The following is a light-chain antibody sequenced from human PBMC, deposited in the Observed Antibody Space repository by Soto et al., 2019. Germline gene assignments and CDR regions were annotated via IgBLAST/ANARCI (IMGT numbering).Light chain of an antibody. CDR3: HQYNNWPRT. J-gene: IGKJ1*01. CDR2: GAS. CDR1: QSVSSN. V-gene: IGKV3-15*01. Sequence: EIVMTQSPATLSVSPGERATLSCRASQSVSSNLAWYQQKPGQAPRLLIYGASTRATGIPARFSGSGSGTYVTLTISSLQSEDFAVYYCHQYNNWPRTFGIGTKVEIK.